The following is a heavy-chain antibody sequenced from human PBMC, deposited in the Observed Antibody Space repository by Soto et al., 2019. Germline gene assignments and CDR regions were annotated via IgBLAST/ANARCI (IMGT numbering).Heavy chain of an antibody. J-gene: IGHJ6*02. V-gene: IGHV4-59*01. CDR2: IYYSGST. CDR1: GGSISSYY. D-gene: IGHD5-12*01. Sequence: PSETLSLTCTVSGGSISSYYWSWIRQPPGKGLEWIGYIYYSGSTNYNPSLKSRVTISVDTSKNQFSLKLSSVTAADTAVYYCARVMRDGYNLMYYYGMDVWGQGTTVTVSS. CDR3: ARVMRDGYNLMYYYGMDV.